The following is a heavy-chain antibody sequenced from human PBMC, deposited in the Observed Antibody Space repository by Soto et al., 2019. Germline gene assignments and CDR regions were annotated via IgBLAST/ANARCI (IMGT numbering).Heavy chain of an antibody. CDR1: GASSSTSYW. J-gene: IGHJ4*02. CDR2: IHYSGTT. CDR3: TRSFLKSLDY. V-gene: IGHV4-4*02. Sequence: QVQLQESGPGLVKPSETLSLTCAVSGASSSTSYWWSWVRQSPGKGLEWIGEIHYSGTTNYNPSLMSRVTISLDKSKNQFSMNLNSVTAADTAMYYCTRSFLKSLDYWGQGTLVTVSS. D-gene: IGHD3-3*01.